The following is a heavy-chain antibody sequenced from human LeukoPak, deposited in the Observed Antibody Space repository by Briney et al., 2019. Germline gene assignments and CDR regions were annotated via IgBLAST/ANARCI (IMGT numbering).Heavy chain of an antibody. CDR2: ISAYNGNA. Sequence: VSVKVSRKASGYTFTSYGISWVRQAPGQGREWMGWISAYNGNANYAQKLQGRVTMTTDTSTSTAYMELRSLRSDDTAVYYCARDSIAVAGPSPFDYWGQGTLVTVSS. D-gene: IGHD6-19*01. CDR3: ARDSIAVAGPSPFDY. CDR1: GYTFTSYG. J-gene: IGHJ4*02. V-gene: IGHV1-18*01.